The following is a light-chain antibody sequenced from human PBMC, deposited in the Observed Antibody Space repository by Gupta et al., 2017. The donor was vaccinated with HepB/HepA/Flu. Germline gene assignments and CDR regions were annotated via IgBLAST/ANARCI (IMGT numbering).Light chain of an antibody. CDR2: DTS. Sequence: IVLTQPPATLSLSPGERATLSCRASQIVSNYLGWYQQKPGQAPRLLIYDTSNRATGIPARFSCSGSGTGFTLTISSLEPEDVAVYYCQHRRNWPLTFGGGTKVEIK. CDR1: QIVSNY. V-gene: IGKV3-11*01. CDR3: QHRRNWPLT. J-gene: IGKJ4*01.